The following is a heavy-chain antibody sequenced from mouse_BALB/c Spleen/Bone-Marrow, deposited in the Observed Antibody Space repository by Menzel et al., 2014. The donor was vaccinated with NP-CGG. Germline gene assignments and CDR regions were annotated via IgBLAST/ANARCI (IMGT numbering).Heavy chain of an antibody. D-gene: IGHD2-2*01. J-gene: IGHJ4*01. CDR2: IYPYNGGT. CDR3: ARDGYDRVYAMDY. V-gene: IGHV1-31*01. Sequence: VQLKESGPELVKPGASMKISCKASGYSFTGYTMNWVKQSHGKNLEWIGLIYPYNGGTSYNQKFKGKATLTVDKSSSTVYMELLSLTSEDSAVYYCARDGYDRVYAMDYWGQGTSVTVSS. CDR1: GYSFTGYT.